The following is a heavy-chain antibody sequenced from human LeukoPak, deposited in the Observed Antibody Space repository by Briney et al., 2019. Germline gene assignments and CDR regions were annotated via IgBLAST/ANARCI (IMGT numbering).Heavy chain of an antibody. V-gene: IGHV3-48*01. D-gene: IGHD3-10*01. CDR2: ISSSSSTI. CDR3: AGDLYYGSGYDAFDI. J-gene: IGHJ3*02. Sequence: SGGSLRLSCAASGFTFSSYGMHWVRQAPGKGLEWVSYISSSSSTIYYADSVKGRFTISRDNAKNSLYLQMNSLRAEDTAVYYCAGDLYYGSGYDAFDIWGQGTMVTVSS. CDR1: GFTFSSYG.